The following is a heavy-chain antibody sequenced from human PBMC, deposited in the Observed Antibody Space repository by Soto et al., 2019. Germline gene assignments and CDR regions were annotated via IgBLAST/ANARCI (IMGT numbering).Heavy chain of an antibody. V-gene: IGHV4-31*03. Sequence: SETLSLTCTVSVGSISSGGYYWSWIRQHPGKGLEWIGYIYYSGSTYYNPSLKSRVTISVDTSKNQFSLKLSSVTAADTAVYYCARSFGVAAPARFAYWRQGTQFTVSS. CDR3: ARSFGVAAPARFAY. D-gene: IGHD6-13*01. J-gene: IGHJ4*02. CDR1: VGSISSGGYY. CDR2: IYYSGST.